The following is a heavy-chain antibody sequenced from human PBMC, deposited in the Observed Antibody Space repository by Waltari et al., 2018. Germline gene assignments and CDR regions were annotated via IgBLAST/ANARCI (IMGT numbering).Heavy chain of an antibody. CDR2: ISAGGATT. Sequence: EMQQLEPGGGLVQPGGSLRLPCATSGLPLKHYAMNWVRQAPGKGLEWVSAISAGGATTYYADSMKGRFTISRDNSKNTLYLQMNSLRAEDTAVYYCARVLRMGDLPHLSWGQGTLVTVSS. CDR1: GLPLKHYA. J-gene: IGHJ5*02. CDR3: ARVLRMGDLPHLS. D-gene: IGHD3-16*01. V-gene: IGHV3-23*01.